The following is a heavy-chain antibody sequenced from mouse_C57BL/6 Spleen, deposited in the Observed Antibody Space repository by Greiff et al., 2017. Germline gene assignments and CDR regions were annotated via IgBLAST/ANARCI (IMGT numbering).Heavy chain of an antibody. D-gene: IGHD2-2*01. CDR2: IWSDGST. Sequence: VQLQQSGPGLAAPSQSLSITCTVSGFSLTSYGVHWVRQPPGKGLEWLVVIWSDGSTTYNSALKSRLSISKDNSKSQVFLKMNSLQTDDTAMYYCARHEVTYYAMDYWGQGTSVTVSS. CDR3: ARHEVTYYAMDY. J-gene: IGHJ4*01. V-gene: IGHV2-6-1*01. CDR1: GFSLTSYG.